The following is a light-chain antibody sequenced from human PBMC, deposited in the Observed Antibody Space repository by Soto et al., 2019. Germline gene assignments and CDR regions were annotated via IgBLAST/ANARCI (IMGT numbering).Light chain of an antibody. CDR1: PSVSSN. CDR3: QQYNRWPQT. CDR2: GAS. V-gene: IGKV3-15*01. J-gene: IGKJ1*01. Sequence: EIVMTQSPATLSVSPGERATLSCRASPSVSSNLAWYQQKPGQAPRLLIYGASTRATGIPARFGGSGSGTDFTLTISSLQSEDFAVYYCQQYNRWPQTFGQGTNVEIK.